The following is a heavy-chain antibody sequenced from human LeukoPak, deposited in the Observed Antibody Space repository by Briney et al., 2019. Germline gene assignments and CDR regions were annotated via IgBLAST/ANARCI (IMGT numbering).Heavy chain of an antibody. Sequence: GGSLRLSCAASGFTFSNYAMTWVRQAPGKGLEWVSGISGSGSSTYYADSVKGRFTLSRDYPKNTLYLQVNSLRAEDTAVYFCAKYSGSYYYPPNWDSWGQGTLVTVSS. D-gene: IGHD1-26*01. J-gene: IGHJ4*02. CDR3: AKYSGSYYYPPNWDS. CDR2: ISGSGSST. V-gene: IGHV3-23*01. CDR1: GFTFSNYA.